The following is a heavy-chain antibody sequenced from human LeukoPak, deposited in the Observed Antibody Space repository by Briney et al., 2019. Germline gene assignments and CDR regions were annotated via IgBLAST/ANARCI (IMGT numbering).Heavy chain of an antibody. J-gene: IGHJ6*03. Sequence: GGSLRLSCAASGFTFSSYSMNWVRQAPGKGLEWVSSISSSSSYIYYADSVKGRFTISRDNAKNSLYLQMNSLRAEDTAVYYCARDETSLDTAMVMGHYYYYMDVWGKGTTVTVSS. D-gene: IGHD5-18*01. CDR1: GFTFSSYS. CDR2: ISSSSSYI. CDR3: ARDETSLDTAMVMGHYYYYMDV. V-gene: IGHV3-21*01.